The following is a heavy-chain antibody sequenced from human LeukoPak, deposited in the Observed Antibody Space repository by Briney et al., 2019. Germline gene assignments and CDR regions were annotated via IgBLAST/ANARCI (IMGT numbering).Heavy chain of an antibody. V-gene: IGHV4-61*01. Sequence: SETLSLTCTVSGGSIAGSRYYWSWIRQPPGKGLEWIGYIYYSGSTNYNPSLKSRVTISVDTSKNQFSLKLSSVTAADTAVYYCARGGDYYGSGSSLGYWGQGTLVTVSS. CDR1: GGSIAGSRYY. CDR2: IYYSGST. J-gene: IGHJ4*02. D-gene: IGHD3-10*01. CDR3: ARGGDYYGSGSSLGY.